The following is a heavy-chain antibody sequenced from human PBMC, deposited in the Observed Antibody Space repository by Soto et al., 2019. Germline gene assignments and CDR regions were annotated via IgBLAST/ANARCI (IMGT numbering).Heavy chain of an antibody. Sequence: QHGGSLRHCCAYSRFTFSSYAMSWVRQAPGKGLEWVSAISGSGGSTYYADSVKGRFTISRDNSKNTLYLQMNSLRAEDTAVYYCAKSGDGYNYLDYWGQGTLVTVSS. J-gene: IGHJ4*02. CDR1: RFTFSSYA. V-gene: IGHV3-23*01. D-gene: IGHD5-12*01. CDR2: ISGSGGST. CDR3: AKSGDGYNYLDY.